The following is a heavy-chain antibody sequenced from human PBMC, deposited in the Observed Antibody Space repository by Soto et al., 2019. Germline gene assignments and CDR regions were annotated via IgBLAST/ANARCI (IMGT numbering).Heavy chain of an antibody. D-gene: IGHD3-3*01. Sequence: GGSLRLSCAASGFTFSSYAMSWVRRAPGKGLEWVSAISGSGGSTYYADSVKGRFTISRDNSKNTLYLQMNSLRAEDTAVYYCAAQITIFGADYFDYWGQGTLVTVSS. V-gene: IGHV3-23*01. J-gene: IGHJ4*02. CDR2: ISGSGGST. CDR3: AAQITIFGADYFDY. CDR1: GFTFSSYA.